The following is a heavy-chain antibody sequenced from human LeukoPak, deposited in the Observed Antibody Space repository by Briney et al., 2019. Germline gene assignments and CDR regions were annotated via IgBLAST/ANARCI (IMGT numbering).Heavy chain of an antibody. D-gene: IGHD3-22*01. CDR1: GFTFSSYA. CDR2: ISYDGSNK. Sequence: QPGGSLRLSCAASGFTFSSYAMHWVRQAPGKGLEWVAVISYDGSNKYYADSVKGRFTISRDNSKNTLYLQMNSPRAEDTAVYYCARDYSRGIGVLITAFDSWGQGMLVAVSS. V-gene: IGHV3-30-3*01. J-gene: IGHJ4*02. CDR3: ARDYSRGIGVLITAFDS.